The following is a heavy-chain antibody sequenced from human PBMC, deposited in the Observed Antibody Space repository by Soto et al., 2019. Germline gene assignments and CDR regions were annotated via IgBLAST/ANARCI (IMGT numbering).Heavy chain of an antibody. Sequence: SETLSLTCTVSGGSVSSYFWSWIRQPAGKGLEWIGRIYASGSTNYNPSLKSRVTMSVDTSKNQFSLKLSSVTAADTAVYYCARCPSGYSSSWYYFDYWGQGALVTVSS. D-gene: IGHD6-13*01. CDR1: GGSVSSYF. V-gene: IGHV4-4*07. J-gene: IGHJ4*02. CDR2: IYASGST. CDR3: ARCPSGYSSSWYYFDY.